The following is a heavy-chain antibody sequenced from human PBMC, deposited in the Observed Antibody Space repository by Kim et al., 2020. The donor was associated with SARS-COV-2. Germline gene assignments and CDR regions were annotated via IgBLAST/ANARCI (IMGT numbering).Heavy chain of an antibody. CDR2: T. V-gene: IGHV4-31*02. CDR3: ARAKGTVTTLDY. Sequence: TYYNPSLKSRVTMSVDTSKNQFSLNLSSVTAADTAVYYCARAKGTVTTLDYWGQGTLVTVSS. J-gene: IGHJ4*02. D-gene: IGHD4-17*01.